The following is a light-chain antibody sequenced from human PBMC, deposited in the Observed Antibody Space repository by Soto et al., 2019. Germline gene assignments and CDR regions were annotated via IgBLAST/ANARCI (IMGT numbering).Light chain of an antibody. CDR2: NNN. J-gene: IGLJ1*01. V-gene: IGLV1-44*01. CDR1: TSFVGTYN. Sequence: QSVLTQPASVSGSAGQSITISCTGTTSFVGTYNFVSWYQQHPGKAPQVLIYNNNQRPSGVPDRFSGSKSGTSGSLAISGLQSEDEADYYCASWDDSLTGLYVFGTGTKVTVL. CDR3: ASWDDSLTGLYV.